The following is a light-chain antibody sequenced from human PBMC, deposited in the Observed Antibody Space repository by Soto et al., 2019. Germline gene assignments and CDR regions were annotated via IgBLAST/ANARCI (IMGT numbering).Light chain of an antibody. CDR1: QSLVFSDGNIY. Sequence: EVVLTPSPLSLPVALGQPASISCRSSQSLVFSDGNIYLNWFHQRPGQSPRRLIEKVSNRDSGVPDRFDGSGSGTDLTLKISRVEAEDVGVYDCMQGTRGLWTFGQGTEVDIK. CDR3: MQGTRGLWT. J-gene: IGKJ1*01. CDR2: KVS. V-gene: IGKV2-30*01.